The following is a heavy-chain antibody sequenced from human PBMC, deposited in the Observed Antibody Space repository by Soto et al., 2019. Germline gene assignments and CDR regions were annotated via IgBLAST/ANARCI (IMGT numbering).Heavy chain of an antibody. CDR3: GRGDATKIVVTTYYGMDV. D-gene: IGHD3-22*01. CDR1: GGTLSNYG. Sequence: QVQLVQSGAEVKKPGSSVKVSCKASGGTLSNYGISWVRQAPGQGLEWMGGIIPVFGTPNYAQKFQGRVTITADESTTTVSMEVSSLTSEDTAVYYCGRGDATKIVVTTYYGMDVWGQGTTVTVSS. CDR2: IIPVFGTP. J-gene: IGHJ6*02. V-gene: IGHV1-69*12.